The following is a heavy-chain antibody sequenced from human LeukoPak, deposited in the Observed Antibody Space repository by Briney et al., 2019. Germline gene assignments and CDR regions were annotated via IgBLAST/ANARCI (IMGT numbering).Heavy chain of an antibody. D-gene: IGHD3-22*01. V-gene: IGHV1-69*04. CDR3: ARDSSPYYDSSGYLLYYFDY. Sequence: ASVKVSCKASGGTFSSYAISWVRQAPGQGLEWMGRIIPILGIANYALKFQGRVTITADKSTSTAYMELSSLRSEDTAVYYCARDSSPYYDSSGYLLYYFDYWGQGTLVTVSS. CDR1: GGTFSSYA. J-gene: IGHJ4*02. CDR2: IIPILGIA.